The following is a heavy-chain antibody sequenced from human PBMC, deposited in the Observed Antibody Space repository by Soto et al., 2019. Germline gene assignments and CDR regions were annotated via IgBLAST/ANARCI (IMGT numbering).Heavy chain of an antibody. Sequence: QLQLQESGLGLVQPSQTLSLTCAVSGGSISSGGYSWSWIRQPPGKGLEWIGYIYHSGSTFYNPSLRGRVTISVDRSKNELSLKMSSVTAADTAMYYCARAGAKRSSEWPNWFVPWGQGTLVTVSS. J-gene: IGHJ5*02. V-gene: IGHV4-30-2*01. CDR2: IYHSGST. D-gene: IGHD3-3*01. CDR1: GGSISSGGYS. CDR3: ARAGAKRSSEWPNWFVP.